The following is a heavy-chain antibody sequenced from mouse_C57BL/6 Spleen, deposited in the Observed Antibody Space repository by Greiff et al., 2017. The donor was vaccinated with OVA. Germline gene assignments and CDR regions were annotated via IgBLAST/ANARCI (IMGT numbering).Heavy chain of an antibody. J-gene: IGHJ2*01. CDR3: ARGGGYYSFDY. CDR2: INPSNGGT. V-gene: IGHV1-53*01. Sequence: QVQMQQPGTELVKPGASVKLSCKASGYTFTSYWMHWVKQRPGQGLEWIGNINPSNGGTNYNEKFKSKATLTVDKSSSTAYMQLSSLTSEDSAVDYCARGGGYYSFDYWGQGTTLTVSS. CDR1: GYTFTSYW. D-gene: IGHD2-3*01.